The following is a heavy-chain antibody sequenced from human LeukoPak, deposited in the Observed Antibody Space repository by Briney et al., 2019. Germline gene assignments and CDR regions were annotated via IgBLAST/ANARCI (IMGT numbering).Heavy chain of an antibody. Sequence: GGSLRLSCAASGFTFSSYAMSWVRQAPGKGLEWVSAISGSGGSTYYADSVKGRFTISRDNSKNTLYLQMNSLRAEDTAVYYCAKDKDSGYDFAPLDYWGQGTLVTVSS. CDR2: ISGSGGST. D-gene: IGHD5-12*01. J-gene: IGHJ4*02. CDR3: AKDKDSGYDFAPLDY. CDR1: GFTFSSYA. V-gene: IGHV3-23*01.